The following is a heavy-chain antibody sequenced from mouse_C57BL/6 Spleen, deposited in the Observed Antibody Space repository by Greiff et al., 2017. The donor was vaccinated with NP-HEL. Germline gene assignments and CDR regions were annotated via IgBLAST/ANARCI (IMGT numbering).Heavy chain of an antibody. CDR1: GFSLTSYG. D-gene: IGHD2-2*01. J-gene: IGHJ2*01. CDR3: ASMVTNYFDY. Sequence: VQLQQSGPGLVQPSQSLSITCTVSGFSLTSYGVHWVRQSPGKGLEWLGVIWSGGSTDYNAAFISRLSISKDNSKSQVFFKMNSLQADDTAIYYCASMVTNYFDYWGQGTTLTVSS. CDR2: IWSGGST. V-gene: IGHV2-2*01.